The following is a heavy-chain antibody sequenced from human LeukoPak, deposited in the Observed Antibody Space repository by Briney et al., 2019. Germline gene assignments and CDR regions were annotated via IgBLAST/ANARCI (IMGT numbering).Heavy chain of an antibody. D-gene: IGHD5-12*01. CDR3: ARDNRGYSGYDPLDY. J-gene: IGHJ4*02. Sequence: GRSLRLSCAASGFTFSSYGMHWVRQAPGKGLEWVAVIWYDGSNKYYADSVKGRFTISRDNSKNTLYLQMNSLRAEDTAVYYSARDNRGYSGYDPLDYWGQGTLVTVSS. V-gene: IGHV3-33*01. CDR1: GFTFSSYG. CDR2: IWYDGSNK.